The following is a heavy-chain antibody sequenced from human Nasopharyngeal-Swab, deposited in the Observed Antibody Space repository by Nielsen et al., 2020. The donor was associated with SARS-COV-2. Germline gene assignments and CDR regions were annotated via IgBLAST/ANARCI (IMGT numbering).Heavy chain of an antibody. Sequence: SETLSLTCTVSGGSISSGGYYWSWIRQPPGKGLEWIGEINHSGSTNYNPSLKSRVTISVDTSKNQFSLKLSSVTAADTAVYYCARGLTVTTFYYYYGMDVWGQGTTVTVSS. CDR2: INHSGST. D-gene: IGHD4-11*01. J-gene: IGHJ6*02. CDR3: ARGLTVTTFYYYYGMDV. CDR1: GGSISSGGYY. V-gene: IGHV4-39*07.